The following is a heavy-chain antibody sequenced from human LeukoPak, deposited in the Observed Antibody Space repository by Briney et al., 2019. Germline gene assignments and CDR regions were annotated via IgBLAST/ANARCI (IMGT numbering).Heavy chain of an antibody. CDR3: VNEYFDY. V-gene: IGHV3-23*01. CDR1: GFTFSSYA. CDR2: ISGSGGST. Sequence: GGALRLSCAASGFTFSSYAMSGVRQAPGEGLEWVSDISGSGGSTYYADSVKGRLTISRDKAKNSLSLQMNSLRAEDTAVYYCVNEYFDYWGKGTLVTVSS. J-gene: IGHJ4*02.